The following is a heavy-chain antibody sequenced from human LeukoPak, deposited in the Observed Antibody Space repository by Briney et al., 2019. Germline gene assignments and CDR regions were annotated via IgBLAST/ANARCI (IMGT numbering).Heavy chain of an antibody. D-gene: IGHD3-10*01. Sequence: GGSLRLSCAASGFTFSSYSMNWVRQAPGKGLEWVSSISSSSSYIYYADSVKGRFTISRDNSKNTLYLQMNSLRAEDTAVYYCAKELLLWFGELLSDAFDIWGQGTMVTVSS. CDR1: GFTFSSYS. CDR2: ISSSSSYI. CDR3: AKELLLWFGELLSDAFDI. V-gene: IGHV3-21*04. J-gene: IGHJ3*02.